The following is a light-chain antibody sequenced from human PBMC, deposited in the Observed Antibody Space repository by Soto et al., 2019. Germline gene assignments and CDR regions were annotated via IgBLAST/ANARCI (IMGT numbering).Light chain of an antibody. V-gene: IGKV1-39*01. Sequence: DIQMTQSPSSLSASVGDRVTITCRASLGVANYLNWYHHKPGEAPKLLIYAASRLQGGVPSRFTGRGSGTDFTLTISSLQPEDFATYYCQQSHTSPLTFGPGTKVDIK. CDR2: AAS. J-gene: IGKJ3*01. CDR1: LGVANY. CDR3: QQSHTSPLT.